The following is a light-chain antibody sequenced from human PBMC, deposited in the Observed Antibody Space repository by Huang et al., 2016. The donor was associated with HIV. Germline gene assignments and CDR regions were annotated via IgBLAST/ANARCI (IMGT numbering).Light chain of an antibody. V-gene: IGKV3-11*01. CDR2: DAS. J-gene: IGKJ4*01. CDR3: QQRSNWPPTLT. CDR1: QSVSKS. Sequence: EIVLTQSPVTLSLSPGDRATLSCRASQSVSKSLAWYQQKPGQAPRLLIYDASTRATGSPARFSCSGSGTDFTLTISSLEPEDFAVYYCQQRSNWPPTLTFGGGTKVEIK.